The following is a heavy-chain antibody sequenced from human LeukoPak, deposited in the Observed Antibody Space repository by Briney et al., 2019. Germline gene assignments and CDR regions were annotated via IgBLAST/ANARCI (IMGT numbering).Heavy chain of an antibody. CDR2: MNPNSGNT. D-gene: IGHD3-10*01. J-gene: IGHJ4*02. V-gene: IGHV1-8*01. CDR3: ARGFSMVRGVIVGY. Sequence: ASVKVSCKASGYTFTSYEINWVRQATGQGLKWMGWMNPNSGNTGYAQKFQGRVTMTRNTSISTAYMELSSLRSEDTAVYYCARGFSMVRGVIVGYWGQGTLVTVSS. CDR1: GYTFTSYE.